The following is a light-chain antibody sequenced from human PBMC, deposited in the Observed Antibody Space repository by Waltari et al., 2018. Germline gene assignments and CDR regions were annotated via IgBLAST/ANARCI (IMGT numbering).Light chain of an antibody. J-gene: IGLJ3*02. Sequence: QSVLTQPPSVSGAPGQKVTISCTGSGSNIGAGYDVHWYQQLPRAAPKLLIYGTSSRPLGVTDRFFASTSGTSASLAITGLQAEDEADYYCQSYDTALSVVFGGGTKLTVL. V-gene: IGLV1-40*01. CDR3: QSYDTALSVV. CDR1: GSNIGAGYD. CDR2: GTS.